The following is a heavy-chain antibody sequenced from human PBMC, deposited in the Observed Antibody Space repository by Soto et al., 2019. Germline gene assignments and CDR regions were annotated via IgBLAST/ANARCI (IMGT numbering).Heavy chain of an antibody. D-gene: IGHD3-10*01. V-gene: IGHV3-30*18. Sequence: QVQLVESGGGVVQPGRSLRLSCAASGFTFSSYGMHWVRQSPGKGLEWVAVISYDGSNKYYADSVKGRFTISRDNSKNTMYLQRNSLRAEDTAVYYCAKDHVLLWFGGIDGAFDIWGQGTMVTVCS. CDR1: GFTFSSYG. J-gene: IGHJ3*02. CDR3: AKDHVLLWFGGIDGAFDI. CDR2: ISYDGSNK.